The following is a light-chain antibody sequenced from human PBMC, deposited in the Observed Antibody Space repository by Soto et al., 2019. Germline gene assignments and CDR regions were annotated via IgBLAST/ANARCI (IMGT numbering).Light chain of an antibody. CDR3: QQRNYWQVT. V-gene: IGKV3-11*01. Sequence: EIVLTQSPATLSLSPGERATLSCRASQTVSSSLAWYQQKPGQAPRLLIYEASNRATGIPARFSGSGSGTDFTLTISSLEPEDFAVYYCQQRNYWQVTFGQGTRLEIK. CDR1: QTVSSS. CDR2: EAS. J-gene: IGKJ5*01.